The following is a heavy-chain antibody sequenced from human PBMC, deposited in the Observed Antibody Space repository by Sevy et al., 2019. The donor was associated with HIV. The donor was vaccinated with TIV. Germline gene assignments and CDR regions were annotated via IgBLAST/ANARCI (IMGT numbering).Heavy chain of an antibody. CDR3: ATGTVGATRGYYYYGMDV. J-gene: IGHJ6*02. V-gene: IGHV1-24*01. CDR2: FDPEDGET. Sequence: ASVKVSCQVSGYTLTELSMHWVRQAPGKGLEWMGGFDPEDGETIYAQKFQGRVTMTEDTSTDTASMELSSLRSEDTAVYYCATGTVGATRGYYYYGMDVWGQGTTVTVSS. CDR1: GYTLTELS. D-gene: IGHD1-26*01.